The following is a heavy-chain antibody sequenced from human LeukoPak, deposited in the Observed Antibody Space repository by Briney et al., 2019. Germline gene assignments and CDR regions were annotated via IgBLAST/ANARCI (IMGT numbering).Heavy chain of an antibody. CDR1: GGSFSGYY. D-gene: IGHD3-22*01. Sequence: PSETLSLTCAVYGGSFSGYYWSWIRQPPGKGLEWIGEINHSGSTNYNPSLKSRVTISVDTSKNQFSLKLSSVTAADTAVYYCARSRYYYDSSGYYPNFDYWGQGTLVTVSS. J-gene: IGHJ4*02. V-gene: IGHV4-34*01. CDR3: ARSRYYYDSSGYYPNFDY. CDR2: INHSGST.